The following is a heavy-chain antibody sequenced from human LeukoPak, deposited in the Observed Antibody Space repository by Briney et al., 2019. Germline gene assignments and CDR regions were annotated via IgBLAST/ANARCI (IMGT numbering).Heavy chain of an antibody. V-gene: IGHV3-21*01. J-gene: IGHJ3*02. CDR3: ARDLGHTLGAFDI. CDR2: ISSSSSYI. CDR1: GFTFSTYA. Sequence: GGSLRLSCAASGFTFSTYAMSWVRQAPGEGLEWVSSISSSSSYIYYADSVKGRFTISRDNAKNSLYLQMNSLRAEDTAVYYCARDLGHTLGAFDIWGQGTMVTVSS.